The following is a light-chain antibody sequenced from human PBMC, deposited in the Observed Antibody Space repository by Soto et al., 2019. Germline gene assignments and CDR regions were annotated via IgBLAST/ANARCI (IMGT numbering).Light chain of an antibody. J-gene: IGKJ4*01. Sequence: DIVMTQSPDSLAVSLGERATINCKSSQSVLYSSNNKNYLAWYQQKPGQPPKLLIYWASTRESGVPDRFSGSGSGTDFTLTISSLKAEDVDVYYCQQYYSTPFTFGGGTKVEIK. CDR1: QSVLYSSNNKNY. CDR2: WAS. CDR3: QQYYSTPFT. V-gene: IGKV4-1*01.